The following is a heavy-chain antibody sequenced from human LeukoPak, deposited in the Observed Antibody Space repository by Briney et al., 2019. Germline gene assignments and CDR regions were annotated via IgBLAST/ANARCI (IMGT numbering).Heavy chain of an antibody. V-gene: IGHV4-59*12. Sequence: SETLSLTCTVSGGSISSYYWSWIRQPPGKGLEWIGYIYYSGSTNYNPSLKSRVTISVDRSKNQFSLKLSSVTAADTAVYYCASALMGYCSGGSCSGAFDIWGQGTMVTVSS. J-gene: IGHJ3*02. CDR1: GGSISSYY. CDR3: ASALMGYCSGGSCSGAFDI. CDR2: IYYSGST. D-gene: IGHD2-15*01.